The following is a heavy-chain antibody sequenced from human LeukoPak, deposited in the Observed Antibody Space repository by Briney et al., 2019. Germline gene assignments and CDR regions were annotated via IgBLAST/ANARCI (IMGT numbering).Heavy chain of an antibody. V-gene: IGHV3-9*01. CDR1: GFTFDDYA. Sequence: GRSLRLSCAASGFTFDDYAMHWVRQAPGKGLEWVSGISWNSGSIGYADSVKGRFTISRDNAKNSLYLQMNSLRAEDTALYYCAASPLDTAMEGDAFDIWGQGTMVTVSS. CDR2: ISWNSGSI. J-gene: IGHJ3*02. D-gene: IGHD5-18*01. CDR3: AASPLDTAMEGDAFDI.